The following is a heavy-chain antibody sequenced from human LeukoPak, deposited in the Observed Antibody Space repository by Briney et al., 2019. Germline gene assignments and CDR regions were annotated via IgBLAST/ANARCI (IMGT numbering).Heavy chain of an antibody. CDR1: GYSFTGYY. D-gene: IGHD3-22*01. CDR3: ARLYYYGSGAYYVPGVSVAFDI. CDR2: INPNSGDT. V-gene: IGHV1-2*02. Sequence: ASVKVSCKASGYSFTGYYMHWVRQAPGQGLEWMGWINPNSGDTNCAQKFQGRVTMTRDTSISTAYMALSRLRSDDTAVYYCARLYYYGSGAYYVPGVSVAFDIWGQGTMVTVSS. J-gene: IGHJ3*02.